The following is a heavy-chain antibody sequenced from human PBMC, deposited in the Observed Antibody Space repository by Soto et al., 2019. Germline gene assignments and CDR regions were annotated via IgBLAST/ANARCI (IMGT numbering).Heavy chain of an antibody. CDR2: ISSSSSTI. CDR1: GFTFSSYS. V-gene: IGHV3-48*02. D-gene: IGHD3-10*01. CDR3: ARARYLSILPYYYGMDV. J-gene: IGHJ6*02. Sequence: EVQLVESGGGLVQPGGSLRLSCAASGFTFSSYSMNWVRQAPGKGLEWVSYISSSSSTIYYADSVKGRFTISRDNAKNSLYLQMNSLRDEDTAVYYCARARYLSILPYYYGMDVWCQGTTVTVSS.